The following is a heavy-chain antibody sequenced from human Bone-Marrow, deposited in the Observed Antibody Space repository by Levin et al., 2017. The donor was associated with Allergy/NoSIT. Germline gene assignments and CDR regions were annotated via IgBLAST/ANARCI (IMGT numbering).Heavy chain of an antibody. V-gene: IGHV3-23*01. CDR3: AKERIGYCTGGVCPPVMGQFDF. D-gene: IGHD2-8*02. J-gene: IGHJ4*02. CDR2: ISAGGENT. Sequence: LSLTCATSGYTFSNYAMSWVRQAPGKGLDWVSAISAGGENTYYADSVKGRFTISRDNSKNTLYLQMNNLRAEDTAIYYCAKERIGYCTGGVCPPVMGQFDFWGQGNLVTVSS. CDR1: GYTFSNYA.